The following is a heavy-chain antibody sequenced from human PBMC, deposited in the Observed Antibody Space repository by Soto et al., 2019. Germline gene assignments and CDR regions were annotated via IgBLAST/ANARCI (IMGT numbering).Heavy chain of an antibody. CDR3: AKDEEAYYDFWSGYLGLGHYYYGMDV. J-gene: IGHJ6*02. CDR1: GFTFSSYA. D-gene: IGHD3-3*01. CDR2: ISGSGGST. V-gene: IGHV3-23*01. Sequence: GGSLRLSCAASGFTFSSYAMSWVRQAPGKGLEWVSAISGSGGSTYYADSVKGRFTISRDNSKNTLYLQMNSLRAEDTAVYYCAKDEEAYYDFWSGYLGLGHYYYGMDVWGQGTTVTVSS.